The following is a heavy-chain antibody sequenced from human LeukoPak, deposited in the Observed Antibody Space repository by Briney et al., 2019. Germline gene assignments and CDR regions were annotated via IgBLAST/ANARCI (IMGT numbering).Heavy chain of an antibody. CDR1: GFTFSSYG. J-gene: IGHJ6*03. V-gene: IGHV3-30*02. D-gene: IGHD5-18*01. CDR3: AKVPTAMAPVDYYYYYMDV. CDR2: IRYDGSNK. Sequence: GGSLRLSCAASGFTFSSYGMHWVRQAPGKGLEWVAFIRYDGSNKYYADSVKGRFTISRDNSKNTLYLQMNSLRAEDTAVYYCAKVPTAMAPVDYYYYYMDVWGKGTTVTISS.